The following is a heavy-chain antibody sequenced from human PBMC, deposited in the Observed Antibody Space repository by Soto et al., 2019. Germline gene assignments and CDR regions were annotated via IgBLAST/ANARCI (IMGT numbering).Heavy chain of an antibody. J-gene: IGHJ6*02. CDR3: ASRPPGIAVVAATHPYYYYGMDV. V-gene: IGHV1-69*06. CDR1: GGTFSSYA. CDR2: IIPIFGTA. D-gene: IGHD2-15*01. Sequence: SVKVSCKASGGTFSSYAISWVRQAPGQGLEWMGGIIPIFGTANYAQKFQGRVTITADKSTSTAYMELSSLRSEDTAVYYCASRPPGIAVVAATHPYYYYGMDVWGQGTTVTVSS.